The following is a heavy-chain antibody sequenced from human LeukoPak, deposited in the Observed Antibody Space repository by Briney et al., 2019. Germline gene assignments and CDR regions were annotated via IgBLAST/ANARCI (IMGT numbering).Heavy chain of an antibody. CDR2: IYTSGST. D-gene: IGHD6-13*01. Sequence: SETLSLTCTVSGGSISSYYWSWIRQPAGKGLEWIGRIYTSGSTNYNPSLKSRVTMSVDTSKNQFSLKLSSVTAADTAVYYCARETKMGYSSSWYYYYYGMDVWGQGTRSPSP. CDR3: ARETKMGYSSSWYYYYYGMDV. J-gene: IGHJ6*02. V-gene: IGHV4-4*07. CDR1: GGSISSYY.